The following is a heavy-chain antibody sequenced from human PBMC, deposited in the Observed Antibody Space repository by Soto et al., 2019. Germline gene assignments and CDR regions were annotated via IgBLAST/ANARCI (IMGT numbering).Heavy chain of an antibody. CDR2: IYHSGST. Sequence: QLQLQESGSGLVKPSQTLSLTCAVSGGSISSGGYSWIWIRQPPGKGLEWIGYIYHSGSTYYNPSLKSRVTISVDRSKNQFSPKLSSVTAADTAVYYCARDGRYYGMDVWGRGTTVTVSS. V-gene: IGHV4-30-2*01. CDR3: ARDGRYYGMDV. J-gene: IGHJ6*02. CDR1: GGSISSGGYS.